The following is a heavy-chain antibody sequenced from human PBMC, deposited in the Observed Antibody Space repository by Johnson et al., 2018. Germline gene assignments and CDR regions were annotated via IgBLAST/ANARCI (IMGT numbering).Heavy chain of an antibody. Sequence: VQLQESGGGLVQXGGSXRLXCAASGFTFNNYAMSWVRQAPGKGLEWVSGISDSGGSTYYADSVKGRFTISRDNAKNSLYLQMDSLRAEDTAVYYCARGNSDSFGYYYYMDVWGKGTTVTVSS. CDR2: ISDSGGST. CDR3: ARGNSDSFGYYYYMDV. V-gene: IGHV3-23*01. J-gene: IGHJ6*03. CDR1: GFTFNNYA. D-gene: IGHD4-11*01.